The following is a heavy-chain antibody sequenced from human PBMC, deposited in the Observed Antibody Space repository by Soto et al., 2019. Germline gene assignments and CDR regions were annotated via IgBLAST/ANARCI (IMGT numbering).Heavy chain of an antibody. V-gene: IGHV4-4*02. CDR3: ARVVLTITRSAFAA. CDR2: ISHSGTS. J-gene: IGHJ3*01. Sequence: QVQLQESGPGLVKPSGTLSLTCAVSGGSISSSHWWTWVRQSPGKGLEYIGEISHSGTSNSNPSLKTRVTLSVDKSKNHFSLTLTSVTAADTAGYYCARVVLTITRSAFAAWGQGTLVIVSS. D-gene: IGHD3-9*01. CDR1: GGSISSSHW.